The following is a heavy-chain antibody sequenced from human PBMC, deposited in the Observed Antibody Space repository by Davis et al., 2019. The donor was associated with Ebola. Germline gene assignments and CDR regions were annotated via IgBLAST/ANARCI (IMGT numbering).Heavy chain of an antibody. V-gene: IGHV3-30*02. D-gene: IGHD3-10*01. CDR2: IRYDGSNK. CDR3: ASWSREYYYGMDV. Sequence: GESLKISCAASGFTFSSYAMHWVRQAPGKGLEWVAFIRYDGSNKFYADSVKGRFTISRDNSKNTLYLQMNSLRAEDTAVYYCASWSREYYYGMDVWGKGTTVTVSS. CDR1: GFTFSSYA. J-gene: IGHJ6*04.